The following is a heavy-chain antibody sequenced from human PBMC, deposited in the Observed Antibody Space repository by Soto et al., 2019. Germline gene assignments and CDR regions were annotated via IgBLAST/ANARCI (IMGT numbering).Heavy chain of an antibody. Sequence: ASVKVSCKASGYTFSDCRMHWVRQAPGQGLEWMGIINPSGGATTYAQKFQGRVTMTRDTSTSTVYMDLSSLTSEDTAVYYCARDGPHRWIDYWGQGTLVTVSS. V-gene: IGHV1-46*01. CDR2: INPSGGAT. CDR1: GYTFSDCR. CDR3: ARDGPHRWIDY. J-gene: IGHJ4*02.